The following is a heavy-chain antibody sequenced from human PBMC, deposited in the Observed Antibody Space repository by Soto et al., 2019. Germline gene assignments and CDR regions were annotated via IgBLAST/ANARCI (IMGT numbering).Heavy chain of an antibody. V-gene: IGHV3-74*01. D-gene: IGHD2-15*01. CDR1: GFTFSSYW. Sequence: EAQLVESGGGLVQPGGSLRLSCATSGFTFSSYWMHWVRQAPGKGLVWVSRINNDGSSTNYADSVKGRFTISRDNAKNTLYLQMNSLRAEDTAVYYCVRVVGYCSGASCYRGFDYWGQGTLVTVSS. CDR3: VRVVGYCSGASCYRGFDY. CDR2: INNDGSST. J-gene: IGHJ4*02.